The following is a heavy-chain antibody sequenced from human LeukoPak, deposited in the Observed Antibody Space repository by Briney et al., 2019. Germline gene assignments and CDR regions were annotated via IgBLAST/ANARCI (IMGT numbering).Heavy chain of an antibody. Sequence: ASVKVSCKASGYTFTSYYMHWVRQAAGQGLEWMGIINPSGGSTSYAQKFQGRVTMTRDTSTSTVYMELSSLRSEDTAGYYCASGEAYYDFWSGYKAFDYWGQGTLVTVSS. CDR1: GYTFTSYY. CDR3: ASGEAYYDFWSGYKAFDY. CDR2: INPSGGST. J-gene: IGHJ4*02. D-gene: IGHD3-3*01. V-gene: IGHV1-46*01.